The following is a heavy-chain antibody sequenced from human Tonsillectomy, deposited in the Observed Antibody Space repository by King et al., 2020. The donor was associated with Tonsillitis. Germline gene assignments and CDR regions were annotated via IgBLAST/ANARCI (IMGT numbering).Heavy chain of an antibody. J-gene: IGHJ4*02. CDR3: AREREHDGIGPLGY. V-gene: IGHV1-69*01. CDR1: GGTFSSYA. Sequence: VQLVESGAEVKKPGSSVKVSCKASGGTFSSYAISWVRQAPGQGLEWMGGIIPIFGTANYAQKFQGRVTITADASTGTAYMELSSLRSEDTAVYYCAREREHDGIGPLGYWGQGTLVTVSS. CDR2: IIPIFGTA. D-gene: IGHD1-1*01.